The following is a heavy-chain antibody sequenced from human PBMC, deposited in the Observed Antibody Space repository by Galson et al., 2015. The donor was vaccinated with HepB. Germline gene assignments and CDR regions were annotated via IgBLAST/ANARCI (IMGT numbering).Heavy chain of an antibody. V-gene: IGHV3-23*01. D-gene: IGHD1-26*01. CDR2: ISGSGGTT. CDR1: GFTFTNYA. Sequence: SLRLSCAASGFTFTNYAMTWVRQAPGKGLEWVSVISGSGGTTYYADSVKGRFTISRDNSKNTLYLQMNSLRAEDTAVYYCAKDPSGWEQGYFDYWGQGTLVTVSS. J-gene: IGHJ4*02. CDR3: AKDPSGWEQGYFDY.